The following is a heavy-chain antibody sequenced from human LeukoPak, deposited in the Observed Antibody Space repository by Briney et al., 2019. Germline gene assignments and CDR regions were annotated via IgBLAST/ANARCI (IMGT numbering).Heavy chain of an antibody. Sequence: GGSLRLSCAASGFTFSRYWMSWVRQAPGKGLEWVANIKEDGREKYYVDSVKGRFTISRDNAKNSLYLQMNSLRAEDTAVYYCASRIAAAMFFDYWGQGTLVTVSS. CDR3: ASRIAAAMFFDY. D-gene: IGHD6-13*01. V-gene: IGHV3-7*02. J-gene: IGHJ4*02. CDR2: IKEDGREK. CDR1: GFTFSRYW.